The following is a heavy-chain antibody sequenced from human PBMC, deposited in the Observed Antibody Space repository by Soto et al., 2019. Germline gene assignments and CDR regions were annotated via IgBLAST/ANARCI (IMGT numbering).Heavy chain of an antibody. Sequence: GGSLRLSCAASGFTFSSYAMSWVRQAPGKGLEWVSAISGSGGSTYYADSVKGRFTISRDNSKNTLYLQMNSLRAEDTAVYYCAKLQPDYDFWSGYLYYFDYWGQGTLVTVSS. CDR2: ISGSGGST. CDR1: GFTFSSYA. J-gene: IGHJ4*02. CDR3: AKLQPDYDFWSGYLYYFDY. V-gene: IGHV3-23*01. D-gene: IGHD3-3*01.